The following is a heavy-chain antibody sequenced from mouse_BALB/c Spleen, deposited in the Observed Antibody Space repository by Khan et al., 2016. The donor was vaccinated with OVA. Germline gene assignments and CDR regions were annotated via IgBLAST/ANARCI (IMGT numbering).Heavy chain of an antibody. CDR2: VSTGGSNT. Sequence: EVQLVESGGDLVKPGGSLKLSCAASGFTFSTYGMYWVRQAPDKRLEWVATVSTGGSNTYYPDSVKGRFTITRDNAKNTLYLQMSGLRYEDTAMFYCTRLSYYNDREEFAYWGQGTLVTVSA. J-gene: IGHJ3*01. D-gene: IGHD1-1*01. V-gene: IGHV5-6*01. CDR1: GFTFSTYG. CDR3: TRLSYYNDREEFAY.